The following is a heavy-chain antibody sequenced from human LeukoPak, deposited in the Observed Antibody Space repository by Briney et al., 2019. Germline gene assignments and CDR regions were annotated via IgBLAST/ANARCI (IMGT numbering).Heavy chain of an antibody. D-gene: IGHD6-13*01. CDR3: AREGDISSVGWFDP. CDR2: IYHSGRT. V-gene: IGHV4-38-2*02. Sequence: PGGSLRLSCAASGFTFSSYEMNWVRQAPGKGLEWIGNIYHSGRTYYNPSLKSRVTISVDTSKNQFSLKLSSVTAADTAVYYCAREGDISSVGWFDPWGQGTLVTVSS. CDR1: GFTFSSYE. J-gene: IGHJ5*02.